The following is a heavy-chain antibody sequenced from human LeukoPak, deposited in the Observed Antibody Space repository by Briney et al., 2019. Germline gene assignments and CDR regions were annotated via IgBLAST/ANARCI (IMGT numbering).Heavy chain of an antibody. D-gene: IGHD2-2*01. CDR1: GYPFSHHG. J-gene: IGHJ2*01. V-gene: IGHV3-33*01. Sequence: GGSLRLSCLTSGYPFSHHGIHWVRQAPGRGLEWLALVWHEGIKKVYADSVKGRFIVSKDNSENTLSLQLNSLGPDDTAVYYCVVVLVPAAVWQFDVWGRGTLVIVSS. CDR2: VWHEGIKK. CDR3: VVVLVPAAVWQFDV.